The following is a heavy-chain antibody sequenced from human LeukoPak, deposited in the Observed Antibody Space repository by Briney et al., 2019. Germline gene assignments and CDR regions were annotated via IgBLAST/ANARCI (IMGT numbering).Heavy chain of an antibody. CDR2: IYPGDSDT. Sequence: GGALQISFQGSGCRFTSYWIGWGRRMPGKGLEGMGSIYPGDSDTRYTPSFQGQVTISADKSIRTAYLQWSSLKASDTAMYYCARYYYDSSGYSRFDYWGQGTLVTVSS. D-gene: IGHD3-22*01. CDR1: GCRFTSYW. CDR3: ARYYYDSSGYSRFDY. V-gene: IGHV5-51*01. J-gene: IGHJ4*02.